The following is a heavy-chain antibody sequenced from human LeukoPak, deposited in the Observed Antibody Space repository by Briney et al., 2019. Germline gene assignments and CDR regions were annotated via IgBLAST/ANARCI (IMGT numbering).Heavy chain of an antibody. CDR2: IIPIFGTA. J-gene: IGHJ6*03. CDR3: ARGPPLFAGYMDV. V-gene: IGHV1-69*06. CDR1: GGTFSSYA. Sequence: SVKVSCKASGGTFSSYAIGWVRQAPGQGLEWMGGIIPIFGTADYAQKFQGRVTITGDKSTSTAYMELSSLRSEDTAVYYCARGPPLFAGYMDVWGKGTTVTVSS.